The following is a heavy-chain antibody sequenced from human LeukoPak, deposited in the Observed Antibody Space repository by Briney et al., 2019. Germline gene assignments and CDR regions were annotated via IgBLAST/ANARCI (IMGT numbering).Heavy chain of an antibody. Sequence: KPSETLSLTCAVYGVSFSGYYWSWIRPPPGKGLEWIGEINHSGSTNYNPSLKSRVTISVDTSKNQFSLKLSSVTAADTAVYYCARRAIFGVVIRYNWFDPWGQGTLVTVSS. CDR2: INHSGST. CDR3: ARRAIFGVVIRYNWFDP. CDR1: GVSFSGYY. V-gene: IGHV4-34*01. J-gene: IGHJ5*02. D-gene: IGHD3-3*01.